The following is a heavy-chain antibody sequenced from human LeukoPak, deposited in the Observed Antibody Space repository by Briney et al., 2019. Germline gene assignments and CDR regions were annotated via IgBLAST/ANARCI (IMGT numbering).Heavy chain of an antibody. V-gene: IGHV3-48*04. CDR2: ISSSSSTI. J-gene: IGHJ4*02. CDR3: ARDFDRPGD. Sequence: PGGSLRLSCAASGFTFGSYTMNWVRQAPGKGLEWVSYISSSSSTIYYADSVKGRFTISRDNAKNSLFLQMDSLRAEDTAVYYCARDFDRPGDWGQGTLVTVSS. D-gene: IGHD3-9*01. CDR1: GFTFGSYT.